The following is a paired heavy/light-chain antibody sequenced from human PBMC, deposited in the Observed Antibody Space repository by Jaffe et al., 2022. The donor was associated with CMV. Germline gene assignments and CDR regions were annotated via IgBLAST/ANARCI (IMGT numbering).Heavy chain of an antibody. D-gene: IGHD1-1*01. CDR1: GFTFSNYA. V-gene: IGHV3-23*01. J-gene: IGHJ3*02. CDR2: IGGTGTDI. CDR3: AKDGQSNNQRWDDFDI. Sequence: EVQLLQSGGGLVQPGGSLRLSCTASGFTFSNYAMTWVRQAPGKGLECVSGIGGTGTDIHYVDSVKGRFITSRDNSESTLYLQMSSLRTDDTAIYYCAKDGQSNNQRWDDFDIWGQGTTVTVSS.
Light chain of an antibody. CDR2: YAS. V-gene: IGKV6-21*02. J-gene: IGKJ1*01. CDR3: HQSSSFPHT. Sequence: EIVLTQSPDFQSVTPKEKVTITCRASQSIGTSLHWYQQKPDQSPKVIIKYASQSISGVPSRFTGSGSGTDFTLTINSLEAEDAATYFCHQSSSFPHTFGQGTKVEIK. CDR1: QSIGTS.